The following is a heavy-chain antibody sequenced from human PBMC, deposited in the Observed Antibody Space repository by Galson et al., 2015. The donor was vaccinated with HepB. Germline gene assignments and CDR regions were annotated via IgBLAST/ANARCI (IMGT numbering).Heavy chain of an antibody. J-gene: IGHJ2*01. Sequence: SVKVSCKASGYTFTSYYMHWVRQAPGQGLEWMGIINPSGGSTSYAQKFQGRVTMTRDTSTSTVYMELSSLRSEDTAVYYCARGSCGGDCYFPFDWYFDLWGRGTLIPLSS. CDR2: INPSGGST. CDR1: GYTFTSYY. CDR3: ARGSCGGDCYFPFDWYFDL. D-gene: IGHD2-21*02. V-gene: IGHV1-46*01.